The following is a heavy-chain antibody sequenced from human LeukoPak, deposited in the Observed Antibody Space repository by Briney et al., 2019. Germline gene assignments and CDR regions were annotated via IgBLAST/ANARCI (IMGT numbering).Heavy chain of an antibody. CDR2: INPNSGGT. D-gene: IGHD5-18*01. J-gene: IGHJ4*02. V-gene: IGHV1-2*06. Sequence: ASVKVSCKASGGTFSSYAISWVRQAPGQGLEWMGRINPNSGGTNYAQKFQGRVTMTRDTSISTAYMELSRLRSDDTAVYYCARDRGQLWLRSFDYWGQGTLVTVSS. CDR3: ARDRGQLWLRSFDY. CDR1: GGTFSSYA.